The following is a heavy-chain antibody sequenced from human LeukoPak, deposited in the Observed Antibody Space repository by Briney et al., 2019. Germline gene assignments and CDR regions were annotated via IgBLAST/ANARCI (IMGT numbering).Heavy chain of an antibody. Sequence: ASVTVSCKDSEYTFFSYDINWVRQAPGQGVELMGLMNSDSVNPGYAPTFQGTVTMSSDTSINTAYMELSSLTSEDTAVYYCARGRFGLIYTDVWGKGTTVTVSS. J-gene: IGHJ6*03. CDR1: EYTFFSYD. CDR2: MNSDSVNP. CDR3: ARGRFGLIYTDV. V-gene: IGHV1-8*01. D-gene: IGHD3-16*01.